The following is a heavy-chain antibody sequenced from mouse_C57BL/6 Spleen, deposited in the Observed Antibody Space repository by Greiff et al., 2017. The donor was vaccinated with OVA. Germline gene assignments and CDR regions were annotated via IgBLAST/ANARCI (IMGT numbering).Heavy chain of an antibody. CDR1: GYAFSSSW. D-gene: IGHD1-1*01. V-gene: IGHV1-82*01. Sequence: QVQLQQSGPELVKPGASVKISCKASGYAFSSSWMNWVKQRPGKGLEWIGRIYPGDGDTNYNGKFKGKATLTADKSSSTAYMQLSSLTSEDSAVYFCARSVTTVVATDYWGQGTTLTVSS. CDR3: ARSVTTVVATDY. J-gene: IGHJ2*01. CDR2: IYPGDGDT.